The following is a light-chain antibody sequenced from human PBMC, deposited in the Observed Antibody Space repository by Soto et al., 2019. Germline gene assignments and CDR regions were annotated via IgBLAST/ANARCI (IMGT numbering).Light chain of an antibody. Sequence: QSALTQPASVSGSPGQSITISCTGTSSDVCGYNYVSWYQQHPGKAPTLMIYDVSNRPSGCSNRFSGSKSGNTASLTISGLQAEDEADYYCSSYTSSSTVVFGGGTKLTVL. CDR1: SSDVCGYNY. V-gene: IGLV2-14*01. CDR3: SSYTSSSTVV. CDR2: DVS. J-gene: IGLJ2*01.